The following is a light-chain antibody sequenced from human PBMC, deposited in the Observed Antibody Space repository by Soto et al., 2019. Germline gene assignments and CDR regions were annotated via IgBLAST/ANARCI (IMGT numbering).Light chain of an antibody. Sequence: EIVLTQSPGTLSLSPGERATLSCRASQSVSSSYLGWYQQKPGQAPRLLIYGASSRATGIPDRFSGSGSGTDGTLTISRLEPEDCVVYYCLQYGSSPKTFGQGTKVEIK. CDR1: QSVSSSY. CDR2: GAS. CDR3: LQYGSSPKT. V-gene: IGKV3-20*01. J-gene: IGKJ1*01.